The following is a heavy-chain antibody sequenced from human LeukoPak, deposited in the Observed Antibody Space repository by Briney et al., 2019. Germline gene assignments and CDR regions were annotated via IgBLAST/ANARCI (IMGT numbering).Heavy chain of an antibody. V-gene: IGHV4-39*07. CDR1: GGSISSSSYY. J-gene: IGHJ6*02. Sequence: NPSETLSLTCTVSGGSISSSSYYWGWIRQPPGKGLEWIGSIYYSGSTNYNPSLKSRVTISVDTSKNQFSLKLSSVTAADTGVYSCARHTSYAIAGRRSGYYYAMDVWGQGTTVTVSS. D-gene: IGHD2-8*01. CDR2: IYYSGST. CDR3: ARHTSYAIAGRRSGYYYAMDV.